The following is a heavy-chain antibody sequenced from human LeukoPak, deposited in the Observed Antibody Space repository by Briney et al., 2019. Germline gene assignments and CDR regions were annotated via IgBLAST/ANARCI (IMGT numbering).Heavy chain of an antibody. CDR1: GFTVSSNY. CDR2: IYSGGST. Sequence: GGSLRLSCAAAGFTVSSNYMSWVRQAPGKGLEWVSVIYSGGSTYYADSVKGRFTISRDTSKNTAYLQMNSLRPEETAVYYCARDGEYSYGYGFDYWGQGTLVTVSS. J-gene: IGHJ4*02. D-gene: IGHD5-18*01. V-gene: IGHV3-53*01. CDR3: ARDGEYSYGYGFDY.